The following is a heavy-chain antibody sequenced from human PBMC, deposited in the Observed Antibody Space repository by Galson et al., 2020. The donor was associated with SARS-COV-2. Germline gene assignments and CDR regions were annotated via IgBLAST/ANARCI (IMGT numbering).Heavy chain of an antibody. CDR2: IYSSGSI. D-gene: IGHD1-1*01. CDR3: AREKTTRPRYYGLDV. CDR1: GDSIDSGHYY. V-gene: IGHV4-61*02. Sequence: ETSETLSLTCTVSGDSIDSGHYYWSWIRQPAGKGLEWIGRIYSSGSINYNPSLKSRVTISLDTSTNQFSLNLRSVTAADTAIYYCAREKTTRPRYYGLDVWGQGTTVTVSS. J-gene: IGHJ6*02.